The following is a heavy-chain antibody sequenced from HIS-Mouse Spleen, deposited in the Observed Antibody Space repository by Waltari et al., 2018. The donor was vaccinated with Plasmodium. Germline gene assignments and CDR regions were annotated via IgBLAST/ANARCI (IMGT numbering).Heavy chain of an antibody. CDR1: GFPFRSFG. J-gene: IGHJ4*02. CDR3: AKDRRSSSWYVDY. D-gene: IGHD6-13*01. V-gene: IGHV3-30*18. Sequence: QVQLVESGGGVVQPGRSLRLPCAASGFPFRSFGMHWVRQAPGKGLEWVAVISYDGSNKYYADSVKGRFTISRDNSKNTLYLQMNSLRAEDTAVYYCAKDRRSSSWYVDYWGQGTLVTVSS. CDR2: ISYDGSNK.